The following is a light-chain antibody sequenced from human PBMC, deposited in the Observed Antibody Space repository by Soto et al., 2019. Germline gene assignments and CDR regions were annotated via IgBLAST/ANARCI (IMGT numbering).Light chain of an antibody. V-gene: IGKV1-39*01. CDR3: QQSYSTPLT. Sequence: DIQMTQSPSSLSASVGDRVTITCRASQSISSYLNWYQQKPGKAPKLLIYAASSLQSGVPSRFSGSGSGTDFTLTISSPQHEDFETYYCQQSYSTPLTFGPGTKVDIK. CDR2: AAS. J-gene: IGKJ3*01. CDR1: QSISSY.